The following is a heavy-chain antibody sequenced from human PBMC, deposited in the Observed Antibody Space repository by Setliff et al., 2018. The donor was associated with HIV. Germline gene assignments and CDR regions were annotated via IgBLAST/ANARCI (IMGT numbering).Heavy chain of an antibody. V-gene: IGHV4-4*09. CDR1: GGSISSYY. D-gene: IGHD3-22*01. CDR3: ARGLSFYDPGGFDC. CDR2: IYTSGST. J-gene: IGHJ4*02. Sequence: PSETLSLTCTVSGGSISSYYWSWIRQPPGKGLEWIGYIYTSGSTNYNPSLKSRVTISVDTSKNQFSLKLSSVVAADTAVYYCARGLSFYDPGGFDCWGQGTLVTVSS.